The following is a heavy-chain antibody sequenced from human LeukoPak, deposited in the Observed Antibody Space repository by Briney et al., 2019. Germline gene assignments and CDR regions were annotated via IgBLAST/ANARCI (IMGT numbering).Heavy chain of an antibody. CDR1: GFTFTQYW. J-gene: IGHJ4*02. CDR2: LHPDGSER. V-gene: IGHV3-7*01. Sequence: GGSLRLSCVASGFTFTQYWMTWVRQAPGKGLEWVTRLHPDGSERNYVGSVEGRFTVFGDNAKSSLFLQMHSLRVEDTAVYYCARGGYSFDYLGQGTLVTVPS. D-gene: IGHD5-12*01. CDR3: ARGGYSFDY.